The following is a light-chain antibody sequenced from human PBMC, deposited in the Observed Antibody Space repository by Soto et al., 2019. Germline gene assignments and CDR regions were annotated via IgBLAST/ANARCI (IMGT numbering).Light chain of an antibody. Sequence: EIVLTQSPGTLSLSPVERATLSCMASQSVSNNYLAWYQQKPGQAPRLLIYGASTRATGIPARFSGSGSGTEFTLTISSLQSEDFAVYYCQQYNNWPWTFGQGTKVDIK. V-gene: IGKV3-15*01. CDR1: QSVSNN. CDR2: GAS. J-gene: IGKJ1*01. CDR3: QQYNNWPWT.